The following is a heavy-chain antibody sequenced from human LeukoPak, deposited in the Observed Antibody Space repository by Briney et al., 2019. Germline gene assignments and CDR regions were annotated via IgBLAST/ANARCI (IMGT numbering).Heavy chain of an antibody. CDR1: GGSISSGSYY. J-gene: IGHJ6*02. Sequence: SETLSLTCSVSGGSISSGSYYWSWIRQPAGKGXXXIGRIYTSGNTNYNPSLKSRVTISVDTSKNQFSLKLSSVTAADTAVYYCARDRDTYGMDVWGQGTTVTVSS. CDR3: ARDRDTYGMDV. CDR2: IYTSGNT. V-gene: IGHV4-61*02. D-gene: IGHD5-18*01.